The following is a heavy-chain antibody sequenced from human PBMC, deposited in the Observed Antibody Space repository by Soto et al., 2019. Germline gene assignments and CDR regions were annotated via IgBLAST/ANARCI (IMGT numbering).Heavy chain of an antibody. CDR1: GFALSNSP. Sequence: QVQLVESGGGVVQPGGSLRLSCAAYGFALSNSPMHWVRQTPGKGLEWLAVISPDGDQQTYPDSVRGRFSISKDNSKNTLYLQLSSLRIEDTAVYSCAREATSSGRAGTFDYWGQGTLVTVSS. D-gene: IGHD6-19*01. CDR3: AREATSSGRAGTFDY. CDR2: ISPDGDQQ. J-gene: IGHJ4*02. V-gene: IGHV3-30*04.